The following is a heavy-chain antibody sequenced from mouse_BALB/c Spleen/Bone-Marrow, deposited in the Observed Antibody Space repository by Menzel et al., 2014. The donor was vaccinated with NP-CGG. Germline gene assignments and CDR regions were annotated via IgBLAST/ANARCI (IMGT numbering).Heavy chain of an antibody. CDR3: ARTAYFDY. V-gene: IGHV1-63*02. CDR1: GYTFTNYW. CDR2: FYPGGGYT. Sequence: QVQLQQSGAELVRPGTSVKISCKASGYTFTNYWLGWIKQRPGHGLEWIGDFYPGGGYTNYNEEFKGKATLTADASSSTAYMQLSSLTSEDSAVYFCARTAYFDYWGQGTTLTGSS. J-gene: IGHJ2*01.